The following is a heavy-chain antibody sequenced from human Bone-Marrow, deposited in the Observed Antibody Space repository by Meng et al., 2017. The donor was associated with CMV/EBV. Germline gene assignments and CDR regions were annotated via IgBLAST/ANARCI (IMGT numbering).Heavy chain of an antibody. D-gene: IGHD3-3*01. CDR2: INPNSGGT. CDR1: GYTFTGYY. CDR3: ARGQLWSGSGDIGY. V-gene: IGHV1-2*02. Sequence: ASVKVSCKASGYTFTGYYMHWVRQAPGQGLEWMRWINPNSGGTNYAQKFQGRVTMTRDTSISTAYMELSRLRSDDTAVYYCARGQLWSGSGDIGYWGQGTLVTVSS. J-gene: IGHJ1*01.